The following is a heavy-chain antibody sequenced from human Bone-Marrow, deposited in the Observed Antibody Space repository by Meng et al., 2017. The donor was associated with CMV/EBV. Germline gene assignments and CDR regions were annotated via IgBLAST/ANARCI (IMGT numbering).Heavy chain of an antibody. J-gene: IGHJ5*02. CDR1: GFTFSSYG. V-gene: IGHV3-30*02. CDR3: AKDNYDFWSPYSRGWFGP. D-gene: IGHD3-3*01. CDR2: IRYDGSDK. Sequence: GESLKISCAASGFTFSSYGMHWVRQAPGKGLEWVAFIRYDGSDKYYANSVKGRFTISRDTSENTLYLQMNSLRAEDTAVYFCAKDNYDFWSPYSRGWFGPWGPGTLVTVSS.